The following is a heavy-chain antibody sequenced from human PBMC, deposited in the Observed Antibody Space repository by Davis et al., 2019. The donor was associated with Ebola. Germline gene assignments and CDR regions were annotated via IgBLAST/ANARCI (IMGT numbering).Heavy chain of an antibody. Sequence: PSEPLSSTFVVPGGPIWSTNWWSWARSPPGKGQEWIGEIYHTGDTNFNPSLKSRVTMSVDQPKSQFSLELSSMTDADTAMYYCARWKTADFWSGLDSWGQGVRVTVSS. CDR3: ARWKTADFWSGLDS. V-gene: IGHV4-4*02. D-gene: IGHD3-3*01. CDR1: GGPIWSTNW. J-gene: IGHJ4*02. CDR2: IYHTGDT.